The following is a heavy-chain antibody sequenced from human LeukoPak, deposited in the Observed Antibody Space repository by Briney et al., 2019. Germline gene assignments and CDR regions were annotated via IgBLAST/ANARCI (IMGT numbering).Heavy chain of an antibody. V-gene: IGHV4-4*07. D-gene: IGHD3-3*01. Sequence: KPSETLSLTCTVSGGSISSYYWSWIRQPAGKGLEWIGRIYTSGSTNYNPSLKSRVTMSVDTSKNQFSLKLSSVAAAGTAVYYCARSYYDFWSGYSPYYYYYMDVWGKGTTVTVSS. CDR3: ARSYYDFWSGYSPYYYYYMDV. CDR1: GGSISSYY. J-gene: IGHJ6*03. CDR2: IYTSGST.